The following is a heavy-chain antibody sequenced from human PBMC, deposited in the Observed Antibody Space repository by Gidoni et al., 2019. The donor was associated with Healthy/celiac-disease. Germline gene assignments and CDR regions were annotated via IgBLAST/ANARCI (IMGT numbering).Heavy chain of an antibody. Sequence: EVQLVESGGGLVKPGGSLRLSCAASGFTFSSYSMTWVRQAPGKGLEWVSSISSSSSYIYYADSVKGRFTISRDNAKNSLYLQMNSLRAEDTAVYYCARDFRESTAMVPYYYYYGMDVWGQGTTVTVSS. D-gene: IGHD5-18*01. V-gene: IGHV3-21*01. CDR2: ISSSSSYI. J-gene: IGHJ6*02. CDR3: ARDFRESTAMVPYYYYYGMDV. CDR1: GFTFSSYS.